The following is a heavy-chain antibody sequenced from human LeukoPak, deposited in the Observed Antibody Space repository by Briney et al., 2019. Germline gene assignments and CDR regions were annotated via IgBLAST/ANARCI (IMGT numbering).Heavy chain of an antibody. J-gene: IGHJ4*02. V-gene: IGHV3-66*01. Sequence: GGSLRLSCAASGFIFSIYGMHGVRQAPGRGVEWVSVIYSGCSTYYSDSVKGRFNISKGNSKNTLELQMNSRRAEDTAVYYCARVLLGPFDYWGQGTLVTVSS. CDR2: IYSGCST. CDR3: ARVLLGPFDY. D-gene: IGHD1-26*01. CDR1: GFIFSIYG.